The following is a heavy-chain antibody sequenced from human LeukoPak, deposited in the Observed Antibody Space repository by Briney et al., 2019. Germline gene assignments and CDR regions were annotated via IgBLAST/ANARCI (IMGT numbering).Heavy chain of an antibody. V-gene: IGHV4-38-2*02. CDR3: ARIAAAGILLDY. CDR2: IYHSGST. D-gene: IGHD6-13*01. CDR1: GYSISSGYS. Sequence: SETLSLTCTVSGYSISSGYSWGWIRQPPGKGLEWIGSIYHSGSTYYNPSLKSRVTISVDTSKNQFSLKLSSVTAADTAVYYCARIAAAGILLDYWGQGTLVTVSS. J-gene: IGHJ4*02.